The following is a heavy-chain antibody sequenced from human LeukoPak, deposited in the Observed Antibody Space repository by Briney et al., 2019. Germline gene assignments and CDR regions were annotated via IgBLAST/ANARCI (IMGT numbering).Heavy chain of an antibody. D-gene: IGHD1-1*01. CDR2: INPNSGGT. CDR1: GGTFSSYA. V-gene: IGHV1-2*02. J-gene: IGHJ3*02. CDR3: ARDYDVYWNRIGAFDI. Sequence: ASVKVSCKASGGTFSSYAISWVRQAPGQGLEWMGWINPNSGGTNYAQKFQGRVTMTRDTSISTAYMELSRLRSDDTAVYYCARDYDVYWNRIGAFDIWAKGQWSPSLQ.